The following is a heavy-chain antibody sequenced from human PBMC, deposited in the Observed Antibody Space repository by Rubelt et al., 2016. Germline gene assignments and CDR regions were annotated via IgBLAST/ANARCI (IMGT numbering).Heavy chain of an antibody. J-gene: IGHJ4*02. Sequence: SSYVLHWVRQAPGKGLEWVAVISSNGNIKYYADSVNGRFTISRDNSKNTIFLHMKSLRGEDTAVYYCATDPVEATTVRNFDYWGQGTLVTVSS. CDR3: ATDPVEATTVRNFDY. CDR1: SSYV. D-gene: IGHD1-26*01. V-gene: IGHV3-30*04. CDR2: ISSNGNIK.